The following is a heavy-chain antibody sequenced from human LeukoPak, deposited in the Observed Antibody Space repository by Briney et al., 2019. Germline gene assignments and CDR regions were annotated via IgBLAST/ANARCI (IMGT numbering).Heavy chain of an antibody. J-gene: IGHJ4*02. CDR1: GGTFSSYA. Sequence: ASVKVSCKASGGTFSSYAISWVRQAPGQGLEWMGGIIPIFGTANYAQKVQGRVTITADKSTSTAYMELSSLRSEDTAVYYCARSLEWELPFDYWGQGTLVTVSS. CDR2: IIPIFGTA. CDR3: ARSLEWELPFDY. V-gene: IGHV1-69*06. D-gene: IGHD1-26*01.